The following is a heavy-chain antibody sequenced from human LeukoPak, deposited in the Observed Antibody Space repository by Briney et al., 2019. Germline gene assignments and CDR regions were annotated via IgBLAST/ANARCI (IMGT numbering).Heavy chain of an antibody. CDR3: ARGPGVVAFHYFDY. D-gene: IGHD3-3*01. CDR1: VCTFRSDG. J-gene: IGHJ4*02. CDR2: IGGSGGST. V-gene: IGHV3-23*01. Sequence: GRTLRLSCAASVCTFRSDGMGRIRKTARKGLRWISAIGGSGGSTYYADSVKGRFTISRDNSKNTLYLQMNSLRAEDTALYYCARGPGVVAFHYFDYWGQGTLVTVSS.